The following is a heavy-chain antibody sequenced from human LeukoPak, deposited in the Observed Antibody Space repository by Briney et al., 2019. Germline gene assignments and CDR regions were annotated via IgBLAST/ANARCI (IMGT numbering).Heavy chain of an antibody. V-gene: IGHV3-7*01. CDR3: ASIDIVVVPAATSGVHYMDV. CDR2: IKQDGSEK. Sequence: GGSLRLSCAASGFTFSSNAMHWVRQAPGKGLEWVANIKQDGSEKYYVDSVKGRFTISRDNAKNSLYLQMNSLRAEDTAVYYCASIDIVVVPAATSGVHYMDVWGKGTTVTVSS. CDR1: GFTFSSNA. D-gene: IGHD2-2*01. J-gene: IGHJ6*03.